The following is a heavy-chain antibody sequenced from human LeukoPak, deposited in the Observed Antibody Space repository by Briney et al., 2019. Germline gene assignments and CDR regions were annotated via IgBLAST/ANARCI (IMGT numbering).Heavy chain of an antibody. CDR1: GFAFSSFA. V-gene: IGHV3-23*01. CDR3: AKDANRVDDWFDP. CDR2: ISESGGTT. Sequence: GGSLRLSCAASGFAFSSFAMTWVRQAPEKGLEWVSTISESGGTTYYADSVKGRFTISRDESKNTLYLQMNSLRAEDTAVYYCAKDANRVDDWFDPWGQGTLVTVSS. D-gene: IGHD2-2*01. J-gene: IGHJ5*02.